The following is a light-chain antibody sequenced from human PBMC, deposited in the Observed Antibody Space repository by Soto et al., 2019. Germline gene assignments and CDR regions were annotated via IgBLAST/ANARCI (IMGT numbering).Light chain of an antibody. V-gene: IGKV1-39*01. Sequence: DIQMTQSPSSLPASVGDRVTITCRASQSISSYLNWYQQKPGKAPKLLIYAASSLQSGVPSRFSGSGSGTDFTLTISSLLPEDFATYYCQQSYSTPLTFGGGTRLEIK. CDR3: QQSYSTPLT. CDR2: AAS. J-gene: IGKJ5*01. CDR1: QSISSY.